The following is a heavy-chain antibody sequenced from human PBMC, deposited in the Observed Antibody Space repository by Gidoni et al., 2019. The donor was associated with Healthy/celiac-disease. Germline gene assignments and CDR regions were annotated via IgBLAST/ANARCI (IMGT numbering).Heavy chain of an antibody. J-gene: IGHJ4*02. CDR1: GGSISSSSYY. D-gene: IGHD2-8*01. CDR3: ASHLPLCTNGVCYVGAGGY. Sequence: QLQLQESGPGLVKPSETLSLTCPVPGGSISSSSYYWGWIRQPPGKGLEWIGSIYYSGSTYYNPSLKSRVTISVDTSKNQFSLKLSSVTAADTAVYYCASHLPLCTNGVCYVGAGGYWGQGTLVTVSS. V-gene: IGHV4-39*01. CDR2: IYYSGST.